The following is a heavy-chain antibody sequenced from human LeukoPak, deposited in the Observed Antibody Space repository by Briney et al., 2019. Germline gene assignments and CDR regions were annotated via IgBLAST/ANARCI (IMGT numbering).Heavy chain of an antibody. Sequence: SETLSHTCTVSGGSISSGSYYWSWIRQPAGKGLEWIGRIYTSGSTNYNPSLKSRVTISVDTSKNHFSLKLSSVTAADTAVYYCARDPHAATLLGHYWGQGTLVTVSS. CDR1: GGSISSGSYY. J-gene: IGHJ4*02. CDR3: ARDPHAATLLGHY. CDR2: IYTSGST. D-gene: IGHD2-15*01. V-gene: IGHV4-61*02.